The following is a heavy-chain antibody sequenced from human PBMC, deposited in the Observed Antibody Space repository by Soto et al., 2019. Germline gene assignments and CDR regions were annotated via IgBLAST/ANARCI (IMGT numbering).Heavy chain of an antibody. CDR3: AKDRSSSWYREYYYYYGMDV. J-gene: IGHJ6*02. CDR2: ISYDGSNK. V-gene: IGHV3-30*18. CDR1: GFTFSSYG. D-gene: IGHD6-13*01. Sequence: QVQLVESGGGVVQPGRSLRLSCAASGFTFSSYGMHWVRQAPGKGLEWVAVISYDGSNKYYADYVKGRFTISRDNSKNTLYLQMNSLRAEDTAVYYCAKDRSSSWYREYYYYYGMDVWGQGTTVTVSS.